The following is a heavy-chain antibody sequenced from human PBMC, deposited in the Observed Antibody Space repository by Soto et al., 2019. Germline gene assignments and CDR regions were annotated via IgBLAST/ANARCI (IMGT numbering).Heavy chain of an antibody. Sequence: QVQLQESGPGLVKPSQTLSLTCTVSGGSISSGNYYWSWIRQHPGKGLEWIGYIYYSGSTSYNPSLKSRVTISVDKSKNHFSLKLSSVTAADTAVYYCARVFSDSSSFFDPWGQGTLVTVSS. D-gene: IGHD6-13*01. CDR3: ARVFSDSSSFFDP. J-gene: IGHJ5*02. V-gene: IGHV4-31*03. CDR1: GGSISSGNYY. CDR2: IYYSGST.